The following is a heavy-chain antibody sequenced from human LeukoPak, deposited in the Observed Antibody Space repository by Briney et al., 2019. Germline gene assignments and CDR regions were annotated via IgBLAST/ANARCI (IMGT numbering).Heavy chain of an antibody. CDR1: GFTFDDYA. D-gene: IGHD6-13*01. V-gene: IGHV3-43*02. CDR3: AKDILAAAAGNYYYYGMDV. CDR2: ISGDGGST. Sequence: GGSLRLSCAASGFTFDDYAMHWVRQAPGKGLEWVSLISGDGGSTYYADSVKGRFTISRDNSKNSLYLQMNSLRTEDTALYYWAKDILAAAAGNYYYYGMDVWGQGTTVTVS. J-gene: IGHJ6*02.